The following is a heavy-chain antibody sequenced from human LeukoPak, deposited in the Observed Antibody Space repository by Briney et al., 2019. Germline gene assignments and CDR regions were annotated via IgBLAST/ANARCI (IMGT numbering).Heavy chain of an antibody. J-gene: IGHJ4*02. CDR1: GYTSTSYA. Sequence: ASVKVSCKASGYTSTSYAMNWVRQAPGQGLEWMGWINTNTGNPTYAQGFTGRFVFSLDTSVSTAYLQISSLKAEDTAVYYCAREGGLYSSSSFWGLFDYWGQGTLVTVSS. V-gene: IGHV7-4-1*02. D-gene: IGHD6-6*01. CDR2: INTNTGNP. CDR3: AREGGLYSSSSFWGLFDY.